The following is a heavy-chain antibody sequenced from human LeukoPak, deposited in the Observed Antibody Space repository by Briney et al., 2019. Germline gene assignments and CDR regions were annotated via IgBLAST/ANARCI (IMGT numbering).Heavy chain of an antibody. D-gene: IGHD3-10*01. V-gene: IGHV3-30*02. CDR1: GFSFSGSG. CDR3: AKDMGEDV. Sequence: HPGGSLRLSCAASGFSFSGSGMHWVRQAPGKGLEWVAFIKYDESYIYYADSVKGRFTISRDNSKNTLFLQMNSLRPEDTAVYYCAKDMGEDVWGKGTTVTVSS. CDR2: IKYDESYI. J-gene: IGHJ6*04.